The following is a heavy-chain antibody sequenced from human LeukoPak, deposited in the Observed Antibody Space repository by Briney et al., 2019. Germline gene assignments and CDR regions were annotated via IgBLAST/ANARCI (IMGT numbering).Heavy chain of an antibody. J-gene: IGHJ4*02. V-gene: IGHV3-30*02. Sequence: GGSLRLSCAASGFTFSNYAMHWVRQAPGKGLEWLAYIRYDGSSKYYADFVKGRFTISRDYSKNTLYLHMNSLRAEDTAVYYCARDQAGSGHYADYWGQGTLFTVSS. D-gene: IGHD3-10*01. CDR3: ARDQAGSGHYADY. CDR1: GFTFSNYA. CDR2: IRYDGSSK.